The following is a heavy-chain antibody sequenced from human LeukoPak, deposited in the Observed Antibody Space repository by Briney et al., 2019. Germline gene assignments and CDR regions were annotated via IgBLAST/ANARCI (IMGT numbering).Heavy chain of an antibody. CDR2: IKQDGSEA. CDR3: ANHLACGSTSCPPFDY. Sequence: GGSLRLSCAASGFTFSGYWMTWVRQAPGKGLEWVANIKQDGSEAYYVDSVKGRFTVSRDNAKNSLYLQMNSLRAEDTAVYYCANHLACGSTSCPPFDYWGQGTLVTVSS. J-gene: IGHJ4*02. V-gene: IGHV3-7*01. D-gene: IGHD2-2*01. CDR1: GFTFSGYW.